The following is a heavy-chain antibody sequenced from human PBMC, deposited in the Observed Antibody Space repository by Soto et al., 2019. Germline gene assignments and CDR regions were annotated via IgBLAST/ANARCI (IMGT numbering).Heavy chain of an antibody. D-gene: IGHD6-6*01. CDR3: ERHSNSGWFAP. V-gene: IGHV4-31*03. Sequence: SETLSLTCTVSGGSISSGGYYWSWIRQHPGKGLEWIGYISYSGSTYYNPSLKSRVTISVDTSKNQFSLKLSSVTAADTAVYYCERHSNSGWFAPWGQGTLVTVSS. J-gene: IGHJ5*02. CDR1: GGSISSGGYY. CDR2: ISYSGST.